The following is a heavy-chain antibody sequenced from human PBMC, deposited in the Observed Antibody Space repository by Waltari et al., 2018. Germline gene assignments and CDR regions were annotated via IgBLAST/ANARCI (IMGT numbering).Heavy chain of an antibody. Sequence: QVQRVQSGAGVKKPGSSGKVACKASGGTFSSYTISWVRQAAGQGLEWMGKNIPNLGIANYVQKLQGSVTINADNSTSTAYMELSSVRSEDTAVYYCASEGDDYGDSGGDYWGQGTLVTVSS. CDR3: ASEGDDYGDSGGDY. CDR1: GGTFSSYT. CDR2: NIPNLGIA. V-gene: IGHV1-69*02. D-gene: IGHD4-17*01. J-gene: IGHJ4*02.